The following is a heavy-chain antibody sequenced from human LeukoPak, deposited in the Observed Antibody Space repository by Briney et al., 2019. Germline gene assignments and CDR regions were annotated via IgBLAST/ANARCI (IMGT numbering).Heavy chain of an antibody. CDR3: TTGEAYSSGHFDY. CDR1: GFTFSNAW. Sequence: PGGSLRLSCAASGFTFSNAWMSWVRQAPGKGLEWVGRIKSKTDGGTTDYAAPVKGRFTISRDDSKNTLYLQMNSLESEDTAVYYCTTGEAYSSGHFDYWGQGTLATVSS. V-gene: IGHV3-15*01. D-gene: IGHD6-19*01. CDR2: IKSKTDGGTT. J-gene: IGHJ4*02.